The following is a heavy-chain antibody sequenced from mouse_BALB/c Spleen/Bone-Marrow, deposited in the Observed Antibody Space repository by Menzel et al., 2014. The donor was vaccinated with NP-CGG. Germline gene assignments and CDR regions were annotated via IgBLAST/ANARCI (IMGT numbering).Heavy chain of an antibody. J-gene: IGHJ2*01. CDR3: ARRGDGCYLDY. V-gene: IGHV2-9*02. CDR2: IWAGGST. CDR1: GFSLTNYG. D-gene: IGHD2-3*01. Sequence: QVQLKESGPGLVAPSQSLSITCTVSGFSLTNYGVHWVRQPPGKGLEWLGVIWAGGSTNYNSALMSRLSISKDNSKNQVFLKMNSLQTEDTAMYYCARRGDGCYLDYWGQGTTLTVSS.